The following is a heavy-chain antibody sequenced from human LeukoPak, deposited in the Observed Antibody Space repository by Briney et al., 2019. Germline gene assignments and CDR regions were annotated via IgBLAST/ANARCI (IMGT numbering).Heavy chain of an antibody. CDR1: GYTFTGYY. CDR3: ARVRGGSYGPYYYGMDV. D-gene: IGHD1-26*01. V-gene: IGHV1-2*02. CDR2: INPNSGGT. Sequence: ASVKVSCKASGYTFTGYYMHWVRQAPGQGLEWMGWINPNSGGTNYARKFQGRVTMTRDTSISTAYMELSRLRSDDTAVYYCARVRGGSYGPYYYGMDVWGQGTTVTVSS. J-gene: IGHJ6*02.